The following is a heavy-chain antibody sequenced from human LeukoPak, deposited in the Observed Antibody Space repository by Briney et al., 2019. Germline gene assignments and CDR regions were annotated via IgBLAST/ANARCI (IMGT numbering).Heavy chain of an antibody. J-gene: IGHJ4*02. CDR3: VRHRQWLLFPDY. CDR1: GDSISINYN. CDR2: IFYSGAT. Sequence: PSETLSLICTVSGDSISINYNWGWIRQPPGKGLEWIGSIFYSGATYCSPSLKSRVTISVDTSKNQFSLKLSSMTAADTAVYYCVRHRQWLLFPDYWGQGTLVTVSS. V-gene: IGHV4-39*01. D-gene: IGHD6-19*01.